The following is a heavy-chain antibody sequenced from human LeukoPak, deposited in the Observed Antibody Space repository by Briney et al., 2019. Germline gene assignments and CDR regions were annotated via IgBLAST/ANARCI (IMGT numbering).Heavy chain of an antibody. CDR1: GYTFTGYY. V-gene: IGHV1-2*02. Sequence: GASVKVSCKASGYTFTGYYMHWVRQAPGQGLEWMGWINPNRGGTNYAQKFQGRVTMTRDTSISTAYMELSRLRSDDTAVYYCARDLRGSHRQYFDYWGQGTLVTVSS. CDR2: INPNRGGT. CDR3: ARDLRGSHRQYFDY. J-gene: IGHJ4*02. D-gene: IGHD1-26*01.